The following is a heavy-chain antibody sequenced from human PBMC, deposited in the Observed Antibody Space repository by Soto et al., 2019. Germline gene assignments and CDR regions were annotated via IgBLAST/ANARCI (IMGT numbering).Heavy chain of an antibody. CDR2: IGSSSTYT. J-gene: IGHJ4*02. CDR3: AKGTFWSGYYNTLRLYFDY. D-gene: IGHD3-3*01. Sequence: EVQLVESGGGLVKPGGSLRLSCAASGFTFSSYSMHWVRQVPGKGLEWVSSIGSSSTYTYYADSMKGRFTISRDNAQNSLYLQMNSLRAEDTAVYYCAKGTFWSGYYNTLRLYFDYWGQGTLVTVSS. CDR1: GFTFSSYS. V-gene: IGHV3-21*04.